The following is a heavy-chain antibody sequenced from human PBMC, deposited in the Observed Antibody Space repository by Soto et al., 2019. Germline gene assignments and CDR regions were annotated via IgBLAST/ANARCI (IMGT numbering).Heavy chain of an antibody. Sequence: QVQLVQSGAEVKKPGSSVKVSCKASGGTFSSYAISWVRQAPGQGLEWMGGIIPIFGTANYAQKFRGRVTITADESTSTAYMELSSLRSEDTAVYYCARIGRRYSSSGNWFDPWGQGTLVTVSS. CDR1: GGTFSSYA. V-gene: IGHV1-69*01. CDR3: ARIGRRYSSSGNWFDP. J-gene: IGHJ5*02. CDR2: IIPIFGTA. D-gene: IGHD6-13*01.